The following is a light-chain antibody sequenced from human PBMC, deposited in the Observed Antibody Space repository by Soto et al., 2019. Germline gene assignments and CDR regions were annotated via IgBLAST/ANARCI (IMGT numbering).Light chain of an antibody. CDR3: QQYGSSPRT. Sequence: EIVMTQSPATLSVSPGERATLSCRASRGVSANYLAWYQQKPGQAPTLLIYGASIRAAGIPDRFSGSGSGTDFTLTIRRLEPGDFAVYYCQQYGSSPRTFGQGTKVDIK. CDR1: RGVSANY. J-gene: IGKJ1*01. CDR2: GAS. V-gene: IGKV3-20*01.